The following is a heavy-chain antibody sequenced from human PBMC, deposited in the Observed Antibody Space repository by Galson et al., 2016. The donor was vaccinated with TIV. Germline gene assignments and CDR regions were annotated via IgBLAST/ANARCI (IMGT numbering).Heavy chain of an antibody. CDR1: GFIFGDYW. CDR3: ARAVGMVALDY. CDR2: IKEDGSEK. V-gene: IGHV3-7*04. D-gene: IGHD3-3*01. J-gene: IGHJ4*02. Sequence: SLRLSCAASGFIFGDYWMSWVRQAPGKGLEWVANIKEDGSEKYYVDSVTGRFTVSRDNAKESLFLQMDSLRAEDTAVYYCARAVGMVALDYWGQGTLVTVSS.